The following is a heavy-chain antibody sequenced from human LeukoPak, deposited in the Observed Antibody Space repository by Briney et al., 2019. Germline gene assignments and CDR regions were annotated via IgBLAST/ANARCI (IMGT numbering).Heavy chain of an antibody. CDR1: GFTVSSNY. V-gene: IGHV3-53*05. J-gene: IGHJ4*02. Sequence: PGGSLRLSCAASGFTVSSNYMSWVRQAPGKGLEWVSVIYSGGSTYYADSVKGRFTISRDNSKNTLYLQMNSLRAEDTAVYYCARDPYYYDSSGLDYWGQGTLVTVSS. CDR3: ARDPYYYDSSGLDY. D-gene: IGHD3-22*01. CDR2: IYSGGST.